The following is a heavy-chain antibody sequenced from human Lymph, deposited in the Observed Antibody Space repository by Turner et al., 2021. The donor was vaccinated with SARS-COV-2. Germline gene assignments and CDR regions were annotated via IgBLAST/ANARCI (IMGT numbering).Heavy chain of an antibody. CDR2: ISYDGSDK. J-gene: IGHJ4*02. CDR3: ARDRDSSGWVDY. V-gene: IGHV3-30*04. D-gene: IGHD3-22*01. CDR1: GFTFSSYA. Sequence: QVQLVESGGRVVQPGRSLILSLAAAGFTFSSYAMHWVGQAPGKGLEWVAFISYDGSDKYYADAVKGRFTFSRDNSKNTLYLQMNSLRAEDTAVYYCARDRDSSGWVDYWGQGTLVTVSS.